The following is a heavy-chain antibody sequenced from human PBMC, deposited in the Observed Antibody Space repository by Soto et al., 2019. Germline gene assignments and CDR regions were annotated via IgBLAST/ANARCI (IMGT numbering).Heavy chain of an antibody. CDR2: INPSGGST. D-gene: IGHD1-1*01. V-gene: IGHV1-46*01. CDR1: GYTFTSYY. J-gene: IGHJ6*02. CDR3: AVRAPGTTGTTGKHYYYYGMDV. Sequence: ASVKVSCKASGYTFTSYYMHWVRQAPGQGLEWMGIINPSGGSTSYAQKFQGRVTMTRDTSTSTVYMELSSLRSEDTAVYYCAVRAPGTTGTTGKHYYYYGMDVWGQGTTVTVSS.